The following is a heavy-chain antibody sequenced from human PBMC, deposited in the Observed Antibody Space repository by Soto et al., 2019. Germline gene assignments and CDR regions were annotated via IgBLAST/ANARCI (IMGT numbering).Heavy chain of an antibody. CDR1: GFTFNIYG. Sequence: GGSLRLSCAASGFTFNIYGMHWVRQAPDKGLEWVALISYDGSNQYYADSVKGRFTISRDNSKNTLFLQMNSLRADDTAVYYCAKDQASGQGSFDSWGQGPLVTGS. CDR2: ISYDGSNQ. CDR3: AKDQASGQGSFDS. J-gene: IGHJ4*02. V-gene: IGHV3-30*18.